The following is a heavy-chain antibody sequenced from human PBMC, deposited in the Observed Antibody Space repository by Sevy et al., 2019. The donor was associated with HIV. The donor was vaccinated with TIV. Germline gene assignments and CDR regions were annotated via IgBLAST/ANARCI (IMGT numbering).Heavy chain of an antibody. CDR2: ISYDRTNK. V-gene: IGHV3-30-3*01. Sequence: GGSLRLSCVASGFAFSTHAMHWFRQAPDKGLEWVAVISYDRTNKNDADSVKDRFTISRDNSKNTLYLQMNSLRADDTAVYYCARVLTSWDLHLDYWGQGTSVTVSS. J-gene: IGHJ4*02. CDR3: ARVLTSWDLHLDY. D-gene: IGHD1-26*01. CDR1: GFAFSTHA.